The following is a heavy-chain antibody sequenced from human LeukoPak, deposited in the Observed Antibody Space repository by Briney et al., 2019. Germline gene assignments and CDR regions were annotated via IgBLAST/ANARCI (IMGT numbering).Heavy chain of an antibody. CDR1: GFTFASFA. J-gene: IGHJ4*02. V-gene: IGHV3-23*01. D-gene: IGHD2-2*01. CDR2: IGGSADYT. Sequence: GGSLRLSCAASGFTFASFAMAWVRQAPGKGLEWVSAIGGSADYTFYADSVRGRFSFSRDNSKNTLYLQMISLRAVDTAIYYCAKEFVSRSSLTFDYWGQGTLVTVSS. CDR3: AKEFVSRSSLTFDY.